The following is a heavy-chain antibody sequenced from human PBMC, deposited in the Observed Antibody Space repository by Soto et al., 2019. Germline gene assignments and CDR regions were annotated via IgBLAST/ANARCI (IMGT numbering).Heavy chain of an antibody. CDR3: ARIDGSFWSGYSAFDI. CDR1: GFTFDDYG. V-gene: IGHV3-20*01. CDR2: LSWNGGST. D-gene: IGHD3-3*01. Sequence: GGSLRLSCAASGFTFDDYGMSWVRQGPGKGLEWVSGLSWNGGSTGYASSVKGRFTISRDNAKNSLYLQMNSLRAEDTALYHCARIDGSFWSGYSAFDIWGQGTMVTVSS. J-gene: IGHJ3*02.